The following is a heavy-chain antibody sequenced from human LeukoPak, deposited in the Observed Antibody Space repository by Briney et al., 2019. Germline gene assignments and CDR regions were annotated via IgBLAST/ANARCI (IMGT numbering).Heavy chain of an antibody. Sequence: AESLSLSCAASGFTFSSCAMSWVRQAPGKGLEWISVLSRGGGSNYYADTEKGRFTISRDNSKNALYMQMNSLRAEDSAVYYCAKMAGGSYYAVTPYYFDYWGQGTLVSVSS. CDR3: AKMAGGSYYAVTPYYFDY. CDR1: GFTFSSCA. D-gene: IGHD1-26*01. J-gene: IGHJ4*02. CDR2: LSRGGGSN. V-gene: IGHV3-23*01.